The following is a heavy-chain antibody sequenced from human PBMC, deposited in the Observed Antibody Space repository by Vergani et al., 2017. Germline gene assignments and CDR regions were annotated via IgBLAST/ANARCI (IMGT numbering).Heavy chain of an antibody. Sequence: QVQLVESGGGVVQPGRSLRLSCAASGFTFSSYALHWVRQAPGKGLEVVAVISSDGSNKYYADSVKCRFTISRDNSKTTLYLQMNSLRAEDTALYYCARDSVAARGWFDPWGQGTLVTVSS. D-gene: IGHD6-6*01. J-gene: IGHJ5*02. V-gene: IGHV3-30-3*01. CDR3: ARDSVAARGWFDP. CDR2: ISSDGSNK. CDR1: GFTFSSYA.